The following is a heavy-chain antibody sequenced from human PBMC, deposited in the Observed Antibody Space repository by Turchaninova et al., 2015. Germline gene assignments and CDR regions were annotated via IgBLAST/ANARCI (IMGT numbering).Heavy chain of an antibody. CDR3: ARGGWLPRTYFDF. CDR1: GFSFVKDG. CDR2: VSTHPKNT. Sequence: QLHLVQSGPEVKKPGASVTVSCKASGFSFVKDGITWLRQAPGHGPEWMGWVSTHPKNTIVGHRVEGSVCFTADPSTSTVYKELRDLRSDDTAVYFCARGGWLPRTYFDFWGQGTLVTVSS. J-gene: IGHJ4*02. V-gene: IGHV1-18*04. D-gene: IGHD6-19*01.